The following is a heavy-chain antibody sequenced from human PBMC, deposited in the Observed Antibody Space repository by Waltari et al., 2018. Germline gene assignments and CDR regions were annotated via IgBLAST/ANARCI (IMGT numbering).Heavy chain of an antibody. J-gene: IGHJ3*02. V-gene: IGHV3-9*03. Sequence: EVQLVESGGGLVQPGRSLRLSCAASGFTFGDYAMHWVRQAPGKDLEWVSGISWNSGSIGYADSVKGRFTISRDNAKNSLYLQMNSLRAEDMALYYCAKDMRGSYPGDAFDIWGQGTMVTVSS. CDR3: AKDMRGSYPGDAFDI. D-gene: IGHD1-26*01. CDR1: GFTFGDYA. CDR2: ISWNSGSI.